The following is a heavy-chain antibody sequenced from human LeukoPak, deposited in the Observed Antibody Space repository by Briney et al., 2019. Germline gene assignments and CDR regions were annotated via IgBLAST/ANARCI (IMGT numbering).Heavy chain of an antibody. CDR3: AKDMSYDRSGGMVD. V-gene: IGHV3-9*03. D-gene: IGHD3-22*01. J-gene: IGHJ4*02. CDR1: GFTFDDYA. Sequence: GRSLRLSCVASGFTFDDYAMHWVRQAPGKGLEWVSGISWIIGSVVYGDSVKGRFTISRDNAKNSLYLQMNSLRAEDMALYYCAKDMSYDRSGGMVDWGQGTLVTVSS. CDR2: ISWIIGSV.